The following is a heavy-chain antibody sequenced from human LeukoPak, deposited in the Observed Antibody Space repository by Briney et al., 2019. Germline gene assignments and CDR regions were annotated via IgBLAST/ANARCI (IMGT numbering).Heavy chain of an antibody. V-gene: IGHV4-39*07. D-gene: IGHD5-18*01. Sequence: SEILSLTCTVSGGSISSSSYYWGWIRQPPGKGLEWIGSIYYSGSTYYNPSLKSRVTISVDTSKNQFSLKLSSVTAADTAVYYCARGSEDTAMDPWGQGTLVTVSS. CDR3: ARGSEDTAMDP. CDR2: IYYSGST. CDR1: GGSISSSSYY. J-gene: IGHJ5*02.